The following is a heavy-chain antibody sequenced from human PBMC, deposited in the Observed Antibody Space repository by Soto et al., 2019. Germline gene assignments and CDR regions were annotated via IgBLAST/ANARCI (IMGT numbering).Heavy chain of an antibody. J-gene: IGHJ2*01. CDR2: IIPIFGTA. CDR3: ARGNHRWLQLWYFDL. D-gene: IGHD5-12*01. V-gene: IGHV1-69*12. CDR1: GGTFSSYP. Sequence: QVQLVQSGAEVKKPGSSVTVSCKASGGTFSSYPIIWVRQAPGQGLEWMGGIIPIFGTANYAQKFQGRVTITADESTSTAYMELSSLRSEDTAVYYCARGNHRWLQLWYFDLWGRGTLVTVSS.